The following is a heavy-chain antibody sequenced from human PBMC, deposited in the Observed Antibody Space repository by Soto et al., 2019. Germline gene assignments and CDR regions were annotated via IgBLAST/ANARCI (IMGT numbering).Heavy chain of an antibody. CDR3: AKYNNYWDEDY. Sequence: EVQLLESGGGLVQPGGSLTLSCAASGFTFDTYAMTWVRQAPGKGLEWVSDISGRGDGTYYADSVKGRFTISRDNSKNTVFLQMNSLRAEDTALYYCAKYNNYWDEDYWGQGTLVTVSS. CDR2: ISGRGDGT. CDR1: GFTFDTYA. J-gene: IGHJ4*02. V-gene: IGHV3-23*01. D-gene: IGHD1-20*01.